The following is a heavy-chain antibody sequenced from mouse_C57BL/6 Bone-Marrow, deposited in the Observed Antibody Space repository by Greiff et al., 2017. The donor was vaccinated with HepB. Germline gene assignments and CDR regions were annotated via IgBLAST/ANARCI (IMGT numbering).Heavy chain of an antibody. V-gene: IGHV2-2*01. Sequence: VQGVESGPGLVQPSQSLSITCTVSGFSLTSYGVHWVRQSPGKGLEWLGVIWSGGSTDYNAAFISRLSISKDNSKSQVFFKMNSLQADDTAIYYCAGGGLPWYFDVWGTGTTVTVSS. CDR3: AGGGLPWYFDV. D-gene: IGHD2-2*01. CDR2: IWSGGST. CDR1: GFSLTSYG. J-gene: IGHJ1*03.